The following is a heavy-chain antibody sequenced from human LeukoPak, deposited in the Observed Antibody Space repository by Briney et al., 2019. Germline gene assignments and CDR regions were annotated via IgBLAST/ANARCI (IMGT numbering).Heavy chain of an antibody. CDR3: ARVPHGSGRHYYYYYYMDV. J-gene: IGHJ6*03. D-gene: IGHD3-10*01. CDR1: GGSISSGGYY. Sequence: SETLSLTCTVSGGSISSGGYYWSWIRQPPGKGLEWIGYIYHSGSTYYNPSLKSRVTISVDRSKNQFSLKLSSVTAADTAVYYCARVPHGSGRHYYYYYYMDVWGKGTTVTVSS. V-gene: IGHV4-30-2*01. CDR2: IYHSGST.